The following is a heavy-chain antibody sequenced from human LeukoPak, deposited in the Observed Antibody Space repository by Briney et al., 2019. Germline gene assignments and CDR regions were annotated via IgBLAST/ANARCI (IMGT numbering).Heavy chain of an antibody. CDR2: IKEDGSDK. D-gene: IGHD6-6*01. Sequence: QTGGSLRLSCAASGFTFSSFWMSWVRQPPGKGLEWVANIKEDGSDKYYVDSVKGRFTISRDNAKNSLYLQMNGLRAEDTAVYYCVRDLKYSTSSIFDHWGQGTLVTVSS. CDR1: GFTFSSFW. V-gene: IGHV3-7*01. J-gene: IGHJ4*02. CDR3: VRDLKYSTSSIFDH.